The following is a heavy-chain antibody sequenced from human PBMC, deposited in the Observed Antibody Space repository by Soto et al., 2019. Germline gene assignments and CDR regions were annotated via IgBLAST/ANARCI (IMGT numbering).Heavy chain of an antibody. Sequence: PGGSLRLSCLASEVTFNTYWVNWVRQAPGRGLEWVANIKDDGSEKNYVDSVKGRFTISRDNAKNSLYLQMNSLRGEDTAVYFCARDWGTPGRGSAVGYYYHYGMDVWGQGTTVTVFS. J-gene: IGHJ6*02. CDR2: IKDDGSEK. CDR1: EVTFNTYW. CDR3: ARDWGTPGRGSAVGYYYHYGMDV. V-gene: IGHV3-7*05. D-gene: IGHD6-19*01.